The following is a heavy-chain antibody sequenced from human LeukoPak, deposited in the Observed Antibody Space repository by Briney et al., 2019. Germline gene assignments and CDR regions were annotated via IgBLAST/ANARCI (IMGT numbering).Heavy chain of an antibody. CDR3: ARVDYGDYLNWFDP. CDR2: IYHSGST. Sequence: SETLSLTCTVSGYSISSGYYWGWIRQPPGKGLEWIGSIYHSGSTYYNPSLKSRVTISVDTSKNQFSLKLSSVTAADTAVYYCARVDYGDYLNWFDPWGQGTLVTVSS. V-gene: IGHV4-38-2*02. CDR1: GYSISSGYY. D-gene: IGHD4-17*01. J-gene: IGHJ5*02.